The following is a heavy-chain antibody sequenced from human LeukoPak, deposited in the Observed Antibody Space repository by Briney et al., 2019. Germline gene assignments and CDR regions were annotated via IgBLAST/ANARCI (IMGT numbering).Heavy chain of an antibody. CDR3: ARARAFGVYYMDV. CDR1: GFTFSSYS. J-gene: IGHJ6*03. D-gene: IGHD3-3*01. V-gene: IGHV3-21*01. Sequence: GGSLRLSCAASGFTFSSYSMNWVRQAPGKGLEWVSCISSRSTYIYHAASVKGRFTISRDNAKKTLYLQMNSLRAEDTGIYYCARARAFGVYYMDVWGKGTTVTVSS. CDR2: ISSRSTYI.